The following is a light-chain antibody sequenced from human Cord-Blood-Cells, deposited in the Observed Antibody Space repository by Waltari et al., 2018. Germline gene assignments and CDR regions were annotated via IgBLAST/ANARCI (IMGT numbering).Light chain of an antibody. CDR1: SGSIASNY. V-gene: IGLV6-57*03. Sequence: NFMLTQPHSVSESPGKTVTISCTRSSGSIASNYVQWYQQRPGSAPTTVIDEDNKRPPGVPARFSGSIDSSSNSASLTISGLKTEDEADYYGQSYDSSNQVFGGGTKLTVL. CDR2: EDN. CDR3: QSYDSSNQV. J-gene: IGLJ3*02.